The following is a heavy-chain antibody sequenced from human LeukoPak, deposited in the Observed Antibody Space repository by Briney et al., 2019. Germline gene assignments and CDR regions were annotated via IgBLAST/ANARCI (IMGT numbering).Heavy chain of an antibody. CDR3: ARGHMITFGGVIVIRNYFDY. CDR2: INHGGST. CDR1: GGSFSGYY. D-gene: IGHD3-16*02. Sequence: PSETLSLTCAVYGGSFSGYYWSWIRQPPGKGLEWIGEINHGGSTNYNPSLKSRVTISVDTSKNQFSLKLSSVTAADTAVYYYARGHMITFGGVIVIRNYFDYWGQGTLVTVSS. V-gene: IGHV4-34*01. J-gene: IGHJ4*02.